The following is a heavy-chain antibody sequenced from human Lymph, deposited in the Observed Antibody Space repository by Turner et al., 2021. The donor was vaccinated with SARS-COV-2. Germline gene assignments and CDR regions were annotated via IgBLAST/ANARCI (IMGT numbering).Heavy chain of an antibody. CDR2: MNLNSGYT. D-gene: IGHD6-25*01. J-gene: IGHJ5*02. CDR1: GYTFTSYD. Sequence: QVQLVQSGAEVKKPGASVKVSCKASGYTFTSYDINWVRQATGQGLEWMGWMNLNSGYTGYVQKFQGRVTMTRNTSISTAYMELNSLTSDDTAVYYCAKGDGYPPHGLLDPWGQGTLVTVSS. CDR3: AKGDGYPPHGLLDP. V-gene: IGHV1-8*01.